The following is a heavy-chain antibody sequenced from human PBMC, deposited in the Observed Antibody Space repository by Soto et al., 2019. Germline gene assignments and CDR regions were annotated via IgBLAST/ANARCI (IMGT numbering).Heavy chain of an antibody. Sequence: QVQLAQSGAEVRKPGSSVKVSCRASGGSFSDFAFSWVRQAHGQGLEWMGGIIPMFAATKYAQRFQGRVTITADASTRTVYLVLSSLTSDDSAVYYCARGGIVAVPAALSSYDDYTNYRFDSWGQGTLVSVSS. J-gene: IGHJ4*02. V-gene: IGHV1-69*01. CDR3: ARGGIVAVPAALSSYDDYTNYRFDS. CDR2: IIPMFAAT. D-gene: IGHD2-15*01. CDR1: GGSFSDFA.